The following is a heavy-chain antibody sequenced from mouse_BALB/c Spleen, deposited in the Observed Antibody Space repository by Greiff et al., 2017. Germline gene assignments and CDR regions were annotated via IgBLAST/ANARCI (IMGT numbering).Heavy chain of an antibody. CDR1: GYSITSDYA. CDR3: ARRGLRGAMDY. CDR2: ISYSGST. V-gene: IGHV3-2*02. Sequence: EVQLKESGPGLVKPSQSLSLTCTVTGYSITSDYAWNWIRQFPGNKLEWMGYISYSGSTSYNPSLKSRISITRDTSKNQFFLQLNSVTTEDTATYYCARRGLRGAMDYWGQGTSVTVSS. D-gene: IGHD1-1*01. J-gene: IGHJ4*01.